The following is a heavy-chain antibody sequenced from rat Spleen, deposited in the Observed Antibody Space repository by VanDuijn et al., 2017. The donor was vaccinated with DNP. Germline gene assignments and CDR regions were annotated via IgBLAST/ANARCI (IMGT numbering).Heavy chain of an antibody. V-gene: IGHV2S8*01. Sequence: QVQLKESGPGLVQPSQTLSLTCTVSGFSLTSYGVSWVRQPPGKGLEWIAAISSGGTTYYNSALKSRLSISRDTSKNQIFLKMNSLQTEDTAMYFCARKLPGYFAMDAWGQGTSVTVSS. D-gene: IGHD1-4*01. CDR3: ARKLPGYFAMDA. CDR1: GFSLTSYG. J-gene: IGHJ4*01. CDR2: ISSGGTT.